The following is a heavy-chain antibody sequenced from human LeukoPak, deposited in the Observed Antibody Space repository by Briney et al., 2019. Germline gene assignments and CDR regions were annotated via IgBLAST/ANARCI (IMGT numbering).Heavy chain of an antibody. D-gene: IGHD7-27*01. CDR2: INTNTGNP. Sequence: GASVKVSCKASGYTFTGYYMHWVRQAPGQGLEWMGWINTNTGNPTYAQGFTGRFVFSLDISVSTAYLQISSLKAEDTAVYSCTRQNAELTGNAFDIWGQGTMVTVSS. J-gene: IGHJ3*02. CDR1: GYTFTGYY. CDR3: TRQNAELTGNAFDI. V-gene: IGHV7-4-1*02.